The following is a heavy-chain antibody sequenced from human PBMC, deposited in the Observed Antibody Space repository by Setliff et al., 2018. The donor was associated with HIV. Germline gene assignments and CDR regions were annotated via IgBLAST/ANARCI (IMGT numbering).Heavy chain of an antibody. D-gene: IGHD3-9*01. CDR3: ARDPSDILTGYYRPGWNDY. J-gene: IGHJ4*02. Sequence: GSLRLSCAASGFIFGNCAMSWVRQAPGKGLEWVSSISSSSSYIYYAYSVKGRFTISRDNAKKSLYLQVNSLRAEDTAVYYCARDPSDILTGYYRPGWNDYWGQGTLVTVSS. V-gene: IGHV3-21*01. CDR1: GFIFGNCA. CDR2: ISSSSSYI.